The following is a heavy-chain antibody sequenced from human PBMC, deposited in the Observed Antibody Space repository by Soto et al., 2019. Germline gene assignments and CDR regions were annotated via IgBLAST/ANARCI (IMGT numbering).Heavy chain of an antibody. CDR1: GFTFSVSA. CDR2: ISYDGSNK. V-gene: IGHV3-30-3*01. CDR3: ARDFGNWNPDY. D-gene: IGHD1-1*01. J-gene: IGHJ4*02. Sequence: PGGSLRLSCAASGFTFSVSAMHWVRQAPGKGLEWVAVISYDGSNKYYADSVKGRFTISRDNSKNTLYLQMNSLRAEDTAVYYCARDFGNWNPDYWGQGTLVTVSS.